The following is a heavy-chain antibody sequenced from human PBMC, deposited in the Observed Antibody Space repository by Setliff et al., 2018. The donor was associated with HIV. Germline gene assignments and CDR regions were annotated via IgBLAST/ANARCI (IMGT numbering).Heavy chain of an antibody. D-gene: IGHD3-22*01. CDR1: GGSIGSGSHY. J-gene: IGHJ5*02. CDR3: ARADRSDFRERFKWFDP. V-gene: IGHV4-61*09. Sequence: SETLSLTCTVSGGSIGSGSHYWSWIRQPAGQGLEWIGHIYTSGSTNYNPSLKSRVTISIDMSKNQFSLKLSYVTAADTAVYYCARADRSDFRERFKWFDPWGQGTPVTVSS. CDR2: IYTSGST.